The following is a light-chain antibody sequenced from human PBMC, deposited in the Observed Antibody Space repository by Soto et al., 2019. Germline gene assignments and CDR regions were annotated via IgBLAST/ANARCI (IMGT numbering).Light chain of an antibody. J-gene: IGKJ1*01. CDR1: QSVSSSY. CDR3: QQYGSSPT. V-gene: IGKV3-20*01. CDR2: DVS. Sequence: EIVLTQSPGTLSLSPGERATLSCRSSQSVSSSYLAWYQQKPGQAPRLLSYDVSSRATGIPDRFSGSGSGTDFTLTISRLEPEDFAVYYCQQYGSSPTFGQGTKVEIK.